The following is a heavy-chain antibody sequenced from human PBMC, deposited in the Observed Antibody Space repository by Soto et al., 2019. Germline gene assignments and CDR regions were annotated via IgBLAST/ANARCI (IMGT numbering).Heavy chain of an antibody. CDR2: IVPILGIA. Sequence: QVQLVQSGAEVKKPGSSVKVSCKASGGTFSSYTISWVRQAPGQGLEWMGMIVPILGIANYAQKFQGRVTITADKSTSTAYMEMSSLRSEDPAVYYCARGAADDAFDIWGHGTMVTVSS. V-gene: IGHV1-69*02. CDR3: ARGAADDAFDI. CDR1: GGTFSSYT. D-gene: IGHD2-15*01. J-gene: IGHJ3*02.